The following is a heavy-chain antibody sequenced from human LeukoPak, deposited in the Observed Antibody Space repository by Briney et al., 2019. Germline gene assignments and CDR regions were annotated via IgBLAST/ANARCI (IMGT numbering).Heavy chain of an antibody. CDR2: IRSKANSYAT. Sequence: PSGRSLKLSCAASWFTFSGPAIHWVRQASGKGLEWVGRIRSKANSYATAYAASVKGRFTISRDDSKNTAYLQMNSLKTEDTAVYYCTSYALLQHDAFDIWGQGTMVTVSS. CDR1: WFTFSGPA. CDR3: TSYALLQHDAFDI. D-gene: IGHD2-15*01. J-gene: IGHJ3*02. V-gene: IGHV3-73*01.